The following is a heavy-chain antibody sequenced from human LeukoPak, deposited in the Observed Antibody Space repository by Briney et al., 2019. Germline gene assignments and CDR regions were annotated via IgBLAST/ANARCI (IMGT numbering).Heavy chain of an antibody. CDR3: ARVIQVIHPGY. V-gene: IGHV1-18*01. J-gene: IGHJ4*02. CDR1: GYTFTSYG. D-gene: IGHD2-21*01. Sequence: GASVKVSCKASGYTFTSYGISWVRQAPGQGLEWMGWISAYNGNTNYAQKFQGRVTMTRDTSISTAYMELSRLRSDDTAVYYCARVIQVIHPGYWGQGTLVTVSS. CDR2: ISAYNGNT.